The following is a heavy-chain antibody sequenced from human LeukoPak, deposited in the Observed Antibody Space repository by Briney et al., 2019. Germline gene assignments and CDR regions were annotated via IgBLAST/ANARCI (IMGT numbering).Heavy chain of an antibody. J-gene: IGHJ4*02. Sequence: TGGSLRLSCAASEFTFSNCAMNWVRQAPGKGLEWVSGISGSGGSTYYADSVNGRFTISRDNSKNTLYLQMNSLRAEDTAVFYCAKSRGYYGSGSYIDSWGQGTLVTVSS. V-gene: IGHV3-23*01. CDR1: EFTFSNCA. D-gene: IGHD3-10*01. CDR3: AKSRGYYGSGSYIDS. CDR2: ISGSGGST.